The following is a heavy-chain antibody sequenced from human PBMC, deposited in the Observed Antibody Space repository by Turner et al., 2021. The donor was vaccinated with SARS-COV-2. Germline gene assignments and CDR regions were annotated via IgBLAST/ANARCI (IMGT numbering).Heavy chain of an antibody. J-gene: IGHJ4*02. CDR3: VGAFLGN. V-gene: IGHV3-15*04. CDR2: SDSNTDGGAT. CDR1: GFTFANAW. Sequence: VQLVESGGDLVQLGGSLRPSCAASGFTFANAWMSWVRQAPGKVLEWVGHSDSNTDGGATYYAAPVKGRFTISRDDSKTTLFLQMTSLKAEDTAVYYCVGAFLGNWGQGTLGTVSS. D-gene: IGHD3-16*01.